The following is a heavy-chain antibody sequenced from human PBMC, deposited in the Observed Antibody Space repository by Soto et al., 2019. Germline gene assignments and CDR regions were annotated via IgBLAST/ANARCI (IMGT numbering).Heavy chain of an antibody. CDR2: ISGSGGST. D-gene: IGHD3-3*01. CDR3: DMYYDFWSGYYQDY. V-gene: IGHV3-23*01. CDR1: GFTFSSYA. J-gene: IGHJ4*02. Sequence: PGGSLRLSCAASGFTFSSYAMSWVRQAPGKGLEWVSAISGSGGSTYYADSVKGRFTISRDNSKNTLYLQMNSLRAEDTAVYYCDMYYDFWSGYYQDYWGQGTLVTVSS.